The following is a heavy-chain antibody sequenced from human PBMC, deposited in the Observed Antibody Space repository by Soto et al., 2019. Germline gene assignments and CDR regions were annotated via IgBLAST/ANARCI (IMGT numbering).Heavy chain of an antibody. Sequence: QVQLVQSGAEGKQSGTSVKVSCTASGYRFIDNYIVWVKQAPGQGPEWMGIINPNGGYTRYAQKFQNRVTLTRDTSTSTLYMEIVSLTSADTAMYYCARRVRRAFSRGYYFDYWGQGTQVAVTS. CDR1: GYRFIDNY. V-gene: IGHV1-46*01. J-gene: IGHJ4*02. CDR2: INPNGGYT. CDR3: ARRVRRAFSRGYYFDY.